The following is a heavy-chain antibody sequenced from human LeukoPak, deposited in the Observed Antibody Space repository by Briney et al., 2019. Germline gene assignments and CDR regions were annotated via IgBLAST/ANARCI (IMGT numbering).Heavy chain of an antibody. V-gene: IGHV1-18*01. CDR3: ARGFGSGYDLRFDP. D-gene: IGHD5-12*01. Sequence: ASVKVSCKASGYTFTSYGISWVRQAPGQGLEWMGWISAYNGNTNYAQKFQGRVTMTRDTSISTAYMELSRLRSDDTAVYYCARGFGSGYDLRFDPWGQGTLVTVSS. J-gene: IGHJ5*02. CDR2: ISAYNGNT. CDR1: GYTFTSYG.